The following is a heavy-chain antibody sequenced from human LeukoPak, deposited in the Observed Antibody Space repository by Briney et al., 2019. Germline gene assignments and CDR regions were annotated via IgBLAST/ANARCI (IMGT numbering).Heavy chain of an antibody. D-gene: IGHD2-21*02. J-gene: IGHJ4*02. CDR2: VSHSGSR. V-gene: IGHV4-4*02. CDR1: GGSISSSNW. CDR3: ASHMVVTGTRGFDN. Sequence: SETLSLTCDVSGGSISSSNWWSWVRQPPGKGLEWIGEVSHSGSRNYNPSLTGRVTVSLDWAKSQVSLKMTSATAADTAVYYCASHMVVTGTRGFDNWGQGILVTVS.